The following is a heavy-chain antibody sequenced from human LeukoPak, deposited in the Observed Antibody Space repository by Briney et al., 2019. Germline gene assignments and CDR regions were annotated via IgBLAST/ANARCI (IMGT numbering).Heavy chain of an antibody. V-gene: IGHV3-21*01. J-gene: IGHJ6*02. D-gene: IGHD5-18*01. Sequence: GGSLRLSCAASGFTFSSYSMNWVRQAPGKGLEWVSFISSSSSYIYYADSVKGRFTISRDNAKNSLYLQMNSLRAEDTAVYYCARDNSSPSYYYYYGMDVWGQGTTVTVSS. CDR1: GFTFSSYS. CDR2: ISSSSSYI. CDR3: ARDNSSPSYYYYYGMDV.